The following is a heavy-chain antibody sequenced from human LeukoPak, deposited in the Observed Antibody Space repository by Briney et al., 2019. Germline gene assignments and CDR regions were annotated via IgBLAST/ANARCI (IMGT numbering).Heavy chain of an antibody. CDR1: GYTLTELS. Sequence: ASVKVSCKVSGYTLTELSMHWVRQAPGKGLEWMGGFDPEDGETIYAQKFQGGVTMTEDTSTDTAYMELSSLRSEDTAVYYCARRRRRSGPPMGNLENWFGPWGQGTLVTVSS. V-gene: IGHV1-24*01. J-gene: IGHJ5*02. CDR2: FDPEDGET. D-gene: IGHD3-3*01. CDR3: ARRRRRSGPPMGNLENWFGP.